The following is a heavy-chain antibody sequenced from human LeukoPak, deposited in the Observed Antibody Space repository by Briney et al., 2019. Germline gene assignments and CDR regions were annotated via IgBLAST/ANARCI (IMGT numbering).Heavy chain of an antibody. CDR2: INPNSGDT. CDR3: ARGVAGVYFYYYMDV. J-gene: IGHJ6*03. V-gene: IGHV1-2*02. CDR1: GYSLTGYY. Sequence: ASVKVSCKASGYSLTGYYIHWVRQAPGQGLEWVGWINPNSGDTNYAQKFQGRLTMTRDTSISTAYMELSRLRSDDAAVYYCARGVAGVYFYYYMDVWGKGTTVTVSS. D-gene: IGHD1-14*01.